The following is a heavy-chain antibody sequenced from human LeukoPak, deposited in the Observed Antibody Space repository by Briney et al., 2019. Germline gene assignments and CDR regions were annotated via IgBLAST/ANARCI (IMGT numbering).Heavy chain of an antibody. CDR1: GFTFSSCA. V-gene: IGHV3-30-3*01. CDR3: ARDPQARYSSSFDY. J-gene: IGHJ4*02. Sequence: GRSLRLSCAASGFTFSSCAMHWVRQAPGKGLEWVAVISYDGSNKYYADSVKGRFTISRDNSKNTLYLQMNSLRAEDTAVYYCARDPQARYSSSFDYWGQGTLVTVSS. D-gene: IGHD6-6*01. CDR2: ISYDGSNK.